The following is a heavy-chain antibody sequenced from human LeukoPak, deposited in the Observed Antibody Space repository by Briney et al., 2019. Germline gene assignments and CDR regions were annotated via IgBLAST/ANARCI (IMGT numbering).Heavy chain of an antibody. CDR3: ARDPSSWYEWAPGKRFDP. V-gene: IGHV3-33*01. CDR2: IWYDGSNK. J-gene: IGHJ5*02. D-gene: IGHD6-13*01. CDR1: GFTFSSYG. Sequence: PGGSLRLSCAASGFTFSSYGMHWVRQAPGKGLEWVAVIWYDGSNKYYADSVKGRFTISRDNSKNTLYLQMNSLRAEDTAVYYCARDPSSWYEWAPGKRFDPWGQGTLVTVSS.